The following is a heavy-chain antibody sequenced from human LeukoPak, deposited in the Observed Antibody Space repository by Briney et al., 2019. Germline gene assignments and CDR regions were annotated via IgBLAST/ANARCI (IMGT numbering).Heavy chain of an antibody. CDR2: IIPILGIA. Sequence: ASETVSCKASGGTFSSYTISWVRQAPGQGLEWMGRIIPILGIANYAQKFQGRVTITADKSTSTAYMELSSLRSEDTAVYYCARDRERYYYDSSGSDYYYYGMDVWGQGTTVTVSS. J-gene: IGHJ6*02. CDR1: GGTFSSYT. CDR3: ARDRERYYYDSSGSDYYYYGMDV. V-gene: IGHV1-69*04. D-gene: IGHD3-22*01.